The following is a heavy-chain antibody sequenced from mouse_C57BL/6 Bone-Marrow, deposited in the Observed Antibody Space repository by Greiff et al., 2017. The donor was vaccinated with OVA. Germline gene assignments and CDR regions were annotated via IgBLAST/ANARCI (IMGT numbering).Heavy chain of an antibody. J-gene: IGHJ2*01. CDR3: ARRVYDYGFDY. CDR1: GYTFTEYT. V-gene: IGHV1-62-2*01. CDR2: FYPGSGSI. Sequence: VQLQQSGAELVKPGASVKLSCKASGYTFTEYTIHWVKQRSGQGLEWIGWFYPGSGSIKYNEKFKDKVTLSADKATSTVYMELSRLPTDEAAAYFCARRVYDYGFDYWGQGTTLTVSS. D-gene: IGHD2-4*01.